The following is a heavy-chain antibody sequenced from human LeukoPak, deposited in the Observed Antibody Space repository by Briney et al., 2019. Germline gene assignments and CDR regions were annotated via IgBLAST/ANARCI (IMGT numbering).Heavy chain of an antibody. CDR1: GFTFDDYA. D-gene: IGHD3-22*01. Sequence: GGSLRLSCAASGFTFDDYAMHWVRQAPGKGLEWVSGISWNSGSIGYADSVKGRFTISRDNAKNSLYLQMNSLRAEDTALYYCAKDNADYYDSSGYYPRHWFDPWGQGTLVTVST. V-gene: IGHV3-9*01. CDR3: AKDNADYYDSSGYYPRHWFDP. CDR2: ISWNSGSI. J-gene: IGHJ5*02.